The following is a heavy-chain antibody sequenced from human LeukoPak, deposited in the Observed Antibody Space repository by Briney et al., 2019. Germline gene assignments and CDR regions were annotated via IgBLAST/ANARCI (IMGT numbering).Heavy chain of an antibody. J-gene: IGHJ4*02. CDR3: AKDYYYDSSGSNAYYFDY. CDR1: GFTFSSYG. D-gene: IGHD3-22*01. V-gene: IGHV3-30*18. Sequence: PGGSLRLSCAASGFTFSSYGMHWDRQAPGKGLEWVAVISYDGSNKYYADSVKGRFTISRDNSKNTLYLQMNSLRAEDTAVYYCAKDYYYDSSGSNAYYFDYWGQGTLVTVSS. CDR2: ISYDGSNK.